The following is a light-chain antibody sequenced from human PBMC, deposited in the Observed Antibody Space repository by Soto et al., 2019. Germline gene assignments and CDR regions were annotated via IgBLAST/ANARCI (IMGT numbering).Light chain of an antibody. J-gene: IGLJ3*02. Sequence: QSVLTQPASVSGSPGQSITISCTETTSHVGGSEDVSWYQQHPGKVPKLLIYEISVRPSGVSHRFSGSKSGYTASLTISGLQPEDEAVYYCSSFTTNIRVSGGGTKLTVL. V-gene: IGLV2-14*03. CDR1: TSHVGGSED. CDR3: SSFTTNIRV. CDR2: EIS.